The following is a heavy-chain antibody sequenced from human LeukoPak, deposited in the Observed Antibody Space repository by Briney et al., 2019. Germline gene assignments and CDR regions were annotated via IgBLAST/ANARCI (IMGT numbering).Heavy chain of an antibody. V-gene: IGHV1-2*02. D-gene: IGHD2-2*02. CDR2: INPNSGGT. CDR1: GYTFTGYY. CDR3: ASILYCSSTSCYTDFTRDWFDP. Sequence: GASVKVSCKASGYTFTGYYMHWLRQAPGQGLEWMGWINPNSGGTNYAQKFQGRVTMTRDTSISTAYMELSRLRSDDTAVYYCASILYCSSTSCYTDFTRDWFDPWGQGTLVTVSS. J-gene: IGHJ5*02.